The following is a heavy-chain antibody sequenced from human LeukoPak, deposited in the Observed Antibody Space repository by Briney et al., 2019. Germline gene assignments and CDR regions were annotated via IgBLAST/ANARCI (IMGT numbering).Heavy chain of an antibody. CDR1: GGTFNNYA. Sequence: SVKVSCKASGGTFNNYAITWVRQAPGQALEWMGGIIPMFGTSKYAQRFQGTVTITTDESTTTAYVELSSLRSDDTAVYYCARSQSAVDWYFDLWGRGTLVTVSS. CDR3: ARSQSAVDWYFDL. J-gene: IGHJ2*01. V-gene: IGHV1-69*05. CDR2: IIPMFGTS.